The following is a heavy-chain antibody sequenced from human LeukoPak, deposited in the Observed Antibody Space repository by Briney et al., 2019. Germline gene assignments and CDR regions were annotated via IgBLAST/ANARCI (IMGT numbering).Heavy chain of an antibody. CDR3: ARDWVAG. Sequence: GGSLRLSCAASGFTFTNAWMNWVRQAPGKGLEWVSSISSSSSYIYYADSVKGRFTISRDNAKNSLYLQMNSLRAEDTAVYYCARDWVAGWGQGTLVTVSS. V-gene: IGHV3-21*01. D-gene: IGHD2-15*01. CDR1: GFTFTNAW. CDR2: ISSSSSYI. J-gene: IGHJ4*02.